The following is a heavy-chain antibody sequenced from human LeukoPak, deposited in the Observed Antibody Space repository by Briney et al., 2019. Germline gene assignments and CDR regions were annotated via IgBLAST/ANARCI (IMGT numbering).Heavy chain of an antibody. J-gene: IGHJ4*02. V-gene: IGHV3-23*01. D-gene: IGHD3-10*01. CDR3: ARDQSDYYGSGSYSEGSY. CDR2: TSGNGHST. Sequence: GGSLRLSCAASGFTFRGYAMSWVRQAPGKGLEWVSVTSGNGHSTYYADSVKGRFTISRDNAKNSLYLQMNGLRDEDTAVYYCARDQSDYYGSGSYSEGSYWGQGTLVTVSS. CDR1: GFTFRGYA.